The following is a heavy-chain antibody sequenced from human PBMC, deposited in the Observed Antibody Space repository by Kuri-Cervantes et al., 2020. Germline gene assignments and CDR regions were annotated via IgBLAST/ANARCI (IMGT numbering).Heavy chain of an antibody. CDR1: GFTFSSYS. V-gene: IGHV3-74*01. D-gene: IGHD4-17*01. CDR3: ARDTVTTFRFSYYYYGMDV. J-gene: IGHJ6*02. CDR2: VSGDGSST. Sequence: GESLKISCAASGFTFSSYSMNWVRQAPGKGLVWVSRVSGDGSSTSYADSVKGRFTISRDNAKNALYLQMNSLRAEDTAVYYCARDTVTTFRFSYYYYGMDVWGQGTTVTVSS.